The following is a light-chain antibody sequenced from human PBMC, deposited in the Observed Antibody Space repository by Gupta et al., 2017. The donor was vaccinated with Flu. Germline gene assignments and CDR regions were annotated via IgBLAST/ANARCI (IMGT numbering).Light chain of an antibody. J-gene: IGKJ5*01. V-gene: IGKV3-15*01. CDR1: QSISSD. CDR2: GAF. CDR3: QQFKKWPSIT. Sequence: EIVMTQSPATLSVSPGERATLSCRASQSISSDLAWYQQKPGQAPRLLIYGAFTRATGVPARFSGSGYGTDFTLTISSRQSEDSAVYYCQQFKKWPSITFGQGTRLEIK.